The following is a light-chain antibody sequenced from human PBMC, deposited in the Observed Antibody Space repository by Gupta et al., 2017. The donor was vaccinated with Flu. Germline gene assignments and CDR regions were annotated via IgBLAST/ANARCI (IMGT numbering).Light chain of an antibody. CDR3: SSYTSSSTYV. J-gene: IGLJ1*01. Sequence: QSAPTQPPSVSGSPGQSVTISCTGTSSDVGTYNRVSWYQQPPGTAPKLMIYEVSNRPSGVPDRFSGSKSGNTASLTISGLQGEDEADYYCSSYTSSSTYVFGTGTKVTVL. CDR2: EVS. V-gene: IGLV2-18*02. CDR1: SSDVGTYNR.